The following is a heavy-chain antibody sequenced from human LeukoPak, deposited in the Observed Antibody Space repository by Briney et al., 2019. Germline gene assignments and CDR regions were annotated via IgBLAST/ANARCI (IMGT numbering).Heavy chain of an antibody. Sequence: QTGGSLRLSCAASGFTFSSYEMNWVRQAPGKGLEWVSYISSSGSTIYYADSVKGRFTISRDNAKNTLYLQMNSLRAEDTAVYYCARGLGGYTSSQGYWGQGTLVTVSS. CDR3: ARGLGGYTSSQGY. CDR1: GFTFSSYE. V-gene: IGHV3-48*03. D-gene: IGHD6-13*01. J-gene: IGHJ4*02. CDR2: ISSSGSTI.